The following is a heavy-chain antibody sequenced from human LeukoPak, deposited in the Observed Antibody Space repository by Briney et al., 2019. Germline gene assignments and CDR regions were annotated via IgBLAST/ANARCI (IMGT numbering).Heavy chain of an antibody. CDR2: IGYSGSDT. D-gene: IGHD6-13*01. CDR1: GFTLSSYE. J-gene: IGHJ5*02. V-gene: IGHV3-23*01. Sequence: GGSLRLSCIVSGFTLSSYEMTWFRQAPGKGLEWVSSIGYSGSDTHYADSVKGRFTVSRDNSKNTLYLQLNSLRADDTAVYYCAKWGQGIVAAGRWFDPWGQGTLVTVSS. CDR3: AKWGQGIVAAGRWFDP.